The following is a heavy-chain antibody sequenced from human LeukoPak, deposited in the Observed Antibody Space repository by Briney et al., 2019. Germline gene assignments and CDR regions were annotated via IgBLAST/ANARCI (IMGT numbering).Heavy chain of an antibody. J-gene: IGHJ5*02. CDR1: GGSFSGYY. V-gene: IGHV4-34*01. CDR3: ASGTVAAEVFDD. CDR2: INHSGST. Sequence: SETLSLTCAVYGGSFSGYYWSWIRQPPGKGLEWIGEINHSGSTNYNPSLKSRVTISVDTSKNQFSLKLSSVTAADTAVYYCASGTVAAEVFDDWGQGTLVTVSS. D-gene: IGHD2-2*01.